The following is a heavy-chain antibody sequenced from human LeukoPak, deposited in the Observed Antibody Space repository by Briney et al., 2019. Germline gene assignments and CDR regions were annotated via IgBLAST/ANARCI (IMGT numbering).Heavy chain of an antibody. J-gene: IGHJ4*02. Sequence: GGSLRLSCAASGFTFSSYAMTWVRQAPGKGLEWVSAISGSGGTTNYADSVKGRFTISRDNSKNTLYLQMTNVRVEDTAVYYCARDPPGIAASVSGGWGQGTLVTVSS. D-gene: IGHD6-13*01. CDR1: GFTFSSYA. CDR2: ISGSGGTT. CDR3: ARDPPGIAASVSGG. V-gene: IGHV3-23*01.